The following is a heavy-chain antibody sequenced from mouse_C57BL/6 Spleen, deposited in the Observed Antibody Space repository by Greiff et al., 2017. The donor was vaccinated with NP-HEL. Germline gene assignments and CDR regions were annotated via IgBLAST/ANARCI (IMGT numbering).Heavy chain of an antibody. CDR3: TRPGYYAMDY. Sequence: QVQLQQSGAELVRPGASVTLSCKASGYTFTDYEMHWVKQTPVHGLEWIGAIDPETGGTAYNQKFKGKAILTADKSSSTAYMELRSLTSEDSAVYYCTRPGYYAMDYWGQGTSVTVSS. CDR2: IDPETGGT. J-gene: IGHJ4*01. CDR1: GYTFTDYE. V-gene: IGHV1-15*01.